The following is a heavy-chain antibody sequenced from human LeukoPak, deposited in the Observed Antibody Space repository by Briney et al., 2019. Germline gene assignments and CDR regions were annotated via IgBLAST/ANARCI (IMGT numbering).Heavy chain of an antibody. CDR1: GFTFNSYG. CDR2: IRYDESNR. V-gene: IGHV3-30*02. Sequence: GGFLRLSCAASGFTFNSYGMHWVRQAPGKGLEWVAFIRYDESNRLYGDSVKGRFTISRDNAKNSLYLQMNSLRAEDTAVYYCAELGITMIGGVWGKGTTVTISS. D-gene: IGHD3-10*02. J-gene: IGHJ6*04. CDR3: AELGITMIGGV.